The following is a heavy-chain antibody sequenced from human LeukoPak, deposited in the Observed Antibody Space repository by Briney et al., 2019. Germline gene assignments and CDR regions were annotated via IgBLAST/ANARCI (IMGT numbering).Heavy chain of an antibody. V-gene: IGHV4-59*08. CDR2: ISYSGST. J-gene: IGHJ3*02. Sequence: SETLSLTCTVSGGSISGYYWSWIRPPPGKGLEWIGCISYSGSTKYNPSLKSGVTISLDTSKKQFSLHLSSVTAADTAVYYCVIHFDAWSAIDIWGQGTMVTVSS. CDR1: GGSISGYY. D-gene: IGHD3-3*01. CDR3: VIHFDAWSAIDI.